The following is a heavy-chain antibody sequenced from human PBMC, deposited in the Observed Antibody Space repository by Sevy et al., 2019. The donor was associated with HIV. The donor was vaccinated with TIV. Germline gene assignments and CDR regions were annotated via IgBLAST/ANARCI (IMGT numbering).Heavy chain of an antibody. CDR3: ARVSGSWYFDL. D-gene: IGHD2-15*01. CDR1: GFAVSTNY. J-gene: IGHJ2*01. CDR2: IYIDDST. Sequence: GGSLRLSCAASGFAVSTNYMSWVRQAPGKGLEWVSVIYIDDSTYYADSVKGRFTFSRDNSKNTLYLQMNSLRAEDTAVYYSARVSGSWYFDLWGRGTLVTVSS. V-gene: IGHV3-53*01.